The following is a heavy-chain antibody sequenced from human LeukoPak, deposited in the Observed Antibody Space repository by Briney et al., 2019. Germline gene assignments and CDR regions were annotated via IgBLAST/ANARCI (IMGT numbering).Heavy chain of an antibody. Sequence: GASVKVSCKASGYTFTSYYMHWVRQAPGQGLEWMGIINPSGGSTSYAQKFQGRVTMTRDTSTSTVYMELSSLRSEDTAVYYCAREGRVFVGVWNEISVFGYWGQGTLVTVSS. CDR2: INPSGGST. CDR1: GYTFTSYY. CDR3: AREGRVFVGVWNEISVFGY. D-gene: IGHD1-1*01. V-gene: IGHV1-46*01. J-gene: IGHJ4*02.